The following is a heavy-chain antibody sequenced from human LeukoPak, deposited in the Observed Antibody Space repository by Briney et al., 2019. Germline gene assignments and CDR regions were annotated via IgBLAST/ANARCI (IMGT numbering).Heavy chain of an antibody. Sequence: PGGSLRLSCAASGFTFSSYAMSWVRQAPAKGLEWVSAISGSGGSTYHADSVEGRLTISRDNSKNTLYLQMNSLRVEDTAVYYCAKESYSSSWDYWGQGALVTVSS. CDR2: ISGSGGST. J-gene: IGHJ4*02. CDR3: AKESYSSSWDY. V-gene: IGHV3-23*01. D-gene: IGHD6-13*01. CDR1: GFTFSSYA.